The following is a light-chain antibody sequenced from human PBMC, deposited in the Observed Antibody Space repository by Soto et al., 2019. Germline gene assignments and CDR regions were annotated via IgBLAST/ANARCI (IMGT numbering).Light chain of an antibody. V-gene: IGKV3D-15*01. CDR3: QQYNDWPWT. J-gene: IGKJ1*01. Sequence: EIVMTQSPATLSVSPGAGATLTCRASQSVTSRLTWYQQRRGQPPRLLINDASTRATGIPARFSGSGSGTEFTLTISSLQSEDFAIYYCQQYNDWPWTFGQGTKVEI. CDR2: DAS. CDR1: QSVTSR.